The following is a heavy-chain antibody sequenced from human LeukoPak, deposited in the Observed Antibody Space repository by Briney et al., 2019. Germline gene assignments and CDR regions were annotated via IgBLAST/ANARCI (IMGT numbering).Heavy chain of an antibody. V-gene: IGHV5-51*01. CDR3: ARVEMATSGHFDY. J-gene: IGHJ4*02. CDR1: GYSFTSYW. Sequence: GESLKISCKGSGYSFTSYWIGWVRQVPGKGLEWMGIIYPGDSDTRYSPSFQGQVTISADKSISTAYLQWSSLKASDTDMYYCARVEMATSGHFDYWGQGTLVTVSS. D-gene: IGHD1-1*01. CDR2: IYPGDSDT.